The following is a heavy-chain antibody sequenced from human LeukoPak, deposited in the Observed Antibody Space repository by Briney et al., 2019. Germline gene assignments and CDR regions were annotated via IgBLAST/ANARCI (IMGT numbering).Heavy chain of an antibody. J-gene: IGHJ6*02. V-gene: IGHV4-34*01. CDR2: INHSGST. CDR3: AGGVRTAMVYPNYYYYGMDV. Sequence: TSETLSLTCAVYGGSFSGYYWSWIRQPPGKGLEWIGEINHSGSTNYNPSLKSRVTISVDTSKNQFSLKLSSVTAADTAVYYCAGGVRTAMVYPNYYYYGMDVWGQGTTVTVSS. CDR1: GGSFSGYY. D-gene: IGHD5-18*01.